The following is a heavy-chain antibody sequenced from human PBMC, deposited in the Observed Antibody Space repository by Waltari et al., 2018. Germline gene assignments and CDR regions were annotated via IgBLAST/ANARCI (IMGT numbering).Heavy chain of an antibody. V-gene: IGHV3-21*04. CDR1: GFPFSSYD. J-gene: IGHJ5*02. Sequence: DVQLVESGGGLVKSGGSLRLSCAAAGFPFSSYDRTWVRQAPGRGLEWVASISGSGRSYIFYTDSVKGRFTISRDNAKNTLNLEMNSLRAEDTAVYYCAKAHFYDSSGHIEHWGQGTLVTVSS. D-gene: IGHD3-22*01. CDR3: AKAHFYDSSGHIEH. CDR2: ISGSGRSYI.